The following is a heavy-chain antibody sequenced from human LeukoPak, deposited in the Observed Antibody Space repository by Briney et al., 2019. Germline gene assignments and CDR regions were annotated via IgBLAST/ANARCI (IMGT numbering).Heavy chain of an antibody. V-gene: IGHV4-34*01. Sequence: SETLSLTCAVYGGSFSGYYWSWIRQPPGEGLEWIGEINHSGSTNYNPSLKSRVTISVDTSKNQFSLKLSSVTAADTAVYYCAGGGIAAAGTNYYYYYGMDVWGQGTTVTVSS. CDR1: GGSFSGYY. J-gene: IGHJ6*02. D-gene: IGHD6-13*01. CDR3: AGGGIAAAGTNYYYYYGMDV. CDR2: INHSGST.